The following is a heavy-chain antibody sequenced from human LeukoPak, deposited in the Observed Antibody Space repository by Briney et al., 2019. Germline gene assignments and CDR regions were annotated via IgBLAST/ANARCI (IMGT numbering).Heavy chain of an antibody. CDR1: GFTFVSYR. CDR3: ARDAPGNTALDY. J-gene: IGHJ4*02. CDR2: INGYGSST. Sequence: PGGSLRLSCAASGFTFVSYRMHWVRQAPGKGLVWVSRINGYGSSTDFADSVKGRFTISRDNAKNTLYPQMNSLRAEDTAVYYCARDAPGNTALDYWGQGTLVTVSS. D-gene: IGHD5-18*01. V-gene: IGHV3-74*01.